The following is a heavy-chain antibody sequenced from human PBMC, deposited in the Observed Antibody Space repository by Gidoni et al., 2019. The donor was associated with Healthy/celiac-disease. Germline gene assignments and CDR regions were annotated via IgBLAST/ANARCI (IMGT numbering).Heavy chain of an antibody. CDR2: MNPNSCTT. CDR3: ARGGLRVGPRFDP. V-gene: IGHV1-8*01. J-gene: IGHJ5*02. Sequence: QVQLVQSGAEVKKPGAAVKGSGKAAGASFTSYDINWVRQATGQGLESMGGMNPNSCTTGYAQQFQGRVTMTMNTSIRPAYLALSSLRSEDTAVYYCARGGLRVGPRFDPWGQVTLVTVSS. D-gene: IGHD3-10*01. CDR1: GASFTSYD.